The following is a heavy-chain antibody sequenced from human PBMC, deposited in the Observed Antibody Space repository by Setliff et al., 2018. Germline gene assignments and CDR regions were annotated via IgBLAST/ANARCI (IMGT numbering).Heavy chain of an antibody. Sequence: PGESLTISCAASGFTFSNYAMSWVRQAPGKGLEWVSTIIGVGGGTYFADSVKGRFTISRDNSKNTLYLQMNSLRAEDTAIYYCAKVLAIFGVVTDIGFYFDYWGQGSLVTVSS. CDR3: AKVLAIFGVVTDIGFYFDY. CDR2: IIGVGGGT. CDR1: GFTFSNYA. J-gene: IGHJ4*02. D-gene: IGHD3-3*01. V-gene: IGHV3-23*01.